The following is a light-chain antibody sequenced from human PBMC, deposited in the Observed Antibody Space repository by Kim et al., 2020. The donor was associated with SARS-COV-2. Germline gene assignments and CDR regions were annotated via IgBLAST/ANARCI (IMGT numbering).Light chain of an antibody. J-gene: IGKJ4*01. CDR3: QQYNQLPLT. V-gene: IGKV3-15*01. CDR2: GAS. CDR1: QSVSSN. Sequence: SVSPGERATLSGRASQSVSSNLAWYQQKPGQAPRLLIKGASTRATGIAARFSGSGSGTEFTLTISSLQSEDFAFYYCQQYNQLPLTFGGGTKLEIK.